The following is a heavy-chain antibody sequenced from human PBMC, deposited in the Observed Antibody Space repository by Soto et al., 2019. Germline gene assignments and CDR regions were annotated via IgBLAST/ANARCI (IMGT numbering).Heavy chain of an antibody. D-gene: IGHD6-13*01. CDR1: GFTFSSYA. J-gene: IGHJ6*02. CDR3: AKWGIAAAGTYYYYGMDV. CDR2: ISGSGGST. V-gene: IGHV3-23*01. Sequence: PGGSLRLSCAASGFTFSSYAMSWVRQAPGKGLEWVSAISGSGGSTYYADSVKGRFIISRDNSKNTLYLQMNSLRAEDTAVYYCAKWGIAAAGTYYYYGMDVWGQGTTVTVSS.